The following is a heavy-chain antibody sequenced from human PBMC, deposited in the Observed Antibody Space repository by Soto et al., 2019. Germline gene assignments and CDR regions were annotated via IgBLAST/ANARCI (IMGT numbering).Heavy chain of an antibody. Sequence: PSETLSLTCAVSGGSISSSYWWSWVRQPPGKGLEWIGEIYHSGSTNYNTSLKSRVTISVDKSKNQFSLKVTSVIAADTAVYYCARVSGSYYYGMDVWGQGTTVTVSS. J-gene: IGHJ6*02. CDR2: IYHSGST. V-gene: IGHV4-4*02. CDR3: ARVSGSYYYGMDV. CDR1: GGSISSSYW.